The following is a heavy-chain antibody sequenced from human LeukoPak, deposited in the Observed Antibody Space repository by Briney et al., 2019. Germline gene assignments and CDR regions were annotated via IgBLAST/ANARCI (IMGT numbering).Heavy chain of an antibody. CDR2: LFFGGST. Sequence: SETLSLTCTVSGASISTFYWNWIRQPPGKGLEWIGYLFFGGSTNYNPSLKSRVTISSDTSKNQLSLKLTSVTAADTAVYYCARAGGGWSFDYLGQGTLVTVSS. CDR3: ARAGGGWSFDY. V-gene: IGHV4-59*01. CDR1: GASISTFY. J-gene: IGHJ4*02. D-gene: IGHD6-19*01.